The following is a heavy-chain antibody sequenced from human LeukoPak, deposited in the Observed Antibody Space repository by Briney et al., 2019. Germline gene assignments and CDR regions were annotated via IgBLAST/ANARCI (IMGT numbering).Heavy chain of an antibody. CDR3: AREVGGSYGWLDP. Sequence: SETLSLTCSVSGDSIRIDYLSWIRQAAGKGLEWIGRMYSGGSIDYNPSLKSRVTMSVDTSKNEFSLKLTSVTAADTAVYYCAREVGGSYGWLDPWGQGTLVIVSS. J-gene: IGHJ5*02. D-gene: IGHD1-26*01. CDR1: GDSIRIDY. V-gene: IGHV4-4*07. CDR2: MYSGGSI.